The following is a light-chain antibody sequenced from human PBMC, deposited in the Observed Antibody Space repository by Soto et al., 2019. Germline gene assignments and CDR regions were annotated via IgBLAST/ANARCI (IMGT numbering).Light chain of an antibody. CDR1: QSVSSSY. J-gene: IGKJ2*01. CDR3: QQYGNSPPNT. CDR2: GAS. V-gene: IGKV3-20*01. Sequence: EIVLTQSPGTLSLSPGERATLSCRASQSVSSSYLAWYQQKPGQAPRLLIYGASSRATGNPDRFSGSGSGTDFTLTISRLEPEDFAVYFCQQYGNSPPNTFGQGTK.